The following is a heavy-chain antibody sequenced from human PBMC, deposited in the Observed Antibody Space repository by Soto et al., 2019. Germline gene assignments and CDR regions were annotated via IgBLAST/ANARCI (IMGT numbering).Heavy chain of an antibody. Sequence: PSETLSLTCSVSGGSMRSYYWNWLRQPAGKGLEWIGRIYSRGDTNYNPSVKSRVTMSVDISKNEFSLRLNSVTAADTAVYYCAGIGEDVYYGMDVWGQGTTVTVSS. V-gene: IGHV4-4*07. J-gene: IGHJ6*02. CDR1: GGSMRSYY. D-gene: IGHD2-21*01. CDR3: AGIGEDVYYGMDV. CDR2: IYSRGDT.